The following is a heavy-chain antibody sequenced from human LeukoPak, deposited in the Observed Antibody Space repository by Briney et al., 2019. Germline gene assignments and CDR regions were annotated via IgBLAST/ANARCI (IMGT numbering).Heavy chain of an antibody. CDR1: GYTFTSYY. V-gene: IGHV1-46*01. J-gene: IGHJ4*02. CDR3: ASILAYCGGDCYPFDY. CDR2: INPSGGST. Sequence: ASVKVSCKASGYTFTSYYMHWVRQAPGQGLEWMGIINPSGGSTSYAQKFQGRVTMTRDMSTSTVYMELSSLRSEDTAVYYCASILAYCGGDCYPFDYWGQGTLVTVSS. D-gene: IGHD2-21*02.